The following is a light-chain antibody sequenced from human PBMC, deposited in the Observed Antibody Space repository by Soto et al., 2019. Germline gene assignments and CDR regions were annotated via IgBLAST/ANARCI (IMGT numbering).Light chain of an antibody. CDR2: AAS. CDR1: QTISTC. V-gene: IGKV1-39*01. J-gene: IGKJ1*01. CDR3: QQGLPTPRP. Sequence: DIQMTQFPSSLSASVGDRVTITCRASQTISTCLNWYQQKPGTAPKLLIYAASNLESGVPSRFIGSEPGTYFTLTIRSLQLKVFAPYYGQQGLPTPRPFGQGTRV.